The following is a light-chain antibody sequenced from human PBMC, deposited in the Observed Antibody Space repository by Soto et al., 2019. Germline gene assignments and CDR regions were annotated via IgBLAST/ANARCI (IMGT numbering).Light chain of an antibody. J-gene: IGLJ3*02. CDR3: ATWGANLRV. CDR1: SSNIGDHY. V-gene: IGLV1-51*01. Sequence: QSVLTQPPSVSAAPGQKVIISCSGSSSNIGDHYVFWYQQFPGTAPRLLIYDANKRPPGIPDRFSGSKSATSATLGITGLQTGDEADYYCATWGANLRVFGGGTKLTVL. CDR2: DAN.